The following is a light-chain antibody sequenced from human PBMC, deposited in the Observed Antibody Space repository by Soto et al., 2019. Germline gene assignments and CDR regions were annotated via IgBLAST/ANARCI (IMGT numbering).Light chain of an antibody. CDR3: QHSYSSPPWT. CDR1: QSISTY. J-gene: IGKJ1*01. Sequence: DIQMTQSTSSLSASVGDRVTISCRASQSISTYLNWYQQKPGTAPRLLIYRASTVKTGVPPRFSGSGSGRDFTLTISSLRPDDIATYFCQHSYSSPPWTFGPGTKVDIK. V-gene: IGKV1-39*01. CDR2: RAS.